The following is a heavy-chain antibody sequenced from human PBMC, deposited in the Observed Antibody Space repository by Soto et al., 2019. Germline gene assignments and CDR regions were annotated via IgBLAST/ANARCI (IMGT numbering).Heavy chain of an antibody. CDR1: GFTFSNYG. D-gene: IGHD2-8*01. Sequence: ASVKVSCKASGFTFSNYGLNWVRQAPGQGLEWMGWVSANNGHTNYAQNLQGRVSMTTDTSTSTAYMELRGLTFDDTAVYYCARDIESVTAKHFFYFFAMDVWGQGTTVTVSS. CDR3: ARDIESVTAKHFFYFFAMDV. CDR2: VSANNGHT. V-gene: IGHV1-18*01. J-gene: IGHJ6*02.